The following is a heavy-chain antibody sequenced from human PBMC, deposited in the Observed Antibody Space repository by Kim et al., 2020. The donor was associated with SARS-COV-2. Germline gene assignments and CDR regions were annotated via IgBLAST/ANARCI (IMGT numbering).Heavy chain of an antibody. CDR2: ISGSGGST. J-gene: IGHJ6*02. CDR3: ATLGRDGYNRGFEPCYYYGMDV. CDR1: GFTFSSYA. D-gene: IGHD5-12*01. V-gene: IGHV3-23*01. Sequence: GGSLRLSCAASGFTFSSYAMSWVRQAPGKGLEWVSAISGSGGSTYYADSVKGRFTISRDNSKNTLYLQMNSLRAEDTAVYYCATLGRDGYNRGFEPCYYYGMDVWGQGATVTVSS.